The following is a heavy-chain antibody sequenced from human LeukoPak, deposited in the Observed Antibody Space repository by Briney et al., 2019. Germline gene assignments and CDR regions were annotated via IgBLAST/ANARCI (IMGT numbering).Heavy chain of an antibody. CDR1: GYTFTSYG. Sequence: ASVKVSCKASGYTFTSYGISWVRQAPGQGLEWMGRISAYNGNTNYAQKLQGRVTMTTDTSTSTAYMELRSLRSDDTAVYYCARDLNRYYYYYGMDVWGQGTTVTVSS. J-gene: IGHJ6*02. D-gene: IGHD1-14*01. CDR2: ISAYNGNT. V-gene: IGHV1-18*01. CDR3: ARDLNRYYYYYGMDV.